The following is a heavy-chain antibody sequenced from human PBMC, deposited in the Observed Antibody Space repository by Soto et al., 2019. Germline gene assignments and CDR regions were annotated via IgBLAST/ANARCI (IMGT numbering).Heavy chain of an antibody. D-gene: IGHD1-26*01. CDR2: IRPKNGDT. Sequence: QVQLVQSGAEVKKPGASVKVSCKASGYTFSDYGVSWVRLAPGQGLEWMGWIRPKNGDTNYAQKFRGRVTMTADTVTSTVYLDLRSLKSDDTAVYYCARERSDLPPDHWGQGTQVTVSS. CDR1: GYTFSDYG. J-gene: IGHJ4*02. V-gene: IGHV1-18*01. CDR3: ARERSDLPPDH.